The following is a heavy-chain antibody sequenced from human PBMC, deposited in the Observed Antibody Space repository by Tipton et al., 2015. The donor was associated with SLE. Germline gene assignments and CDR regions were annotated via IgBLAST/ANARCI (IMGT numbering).Heavy chain of an antibody. CDR1: GGSISSGGYY. V-gene: IGHV4-31*03. D-gene: IGHD3-3*01. CDR2: IYYSGST. J-gene: IGHJ4*02. Sequence: LRLSCTVSGGSISSGGYYWSWSRQHPGKGLEWIGYIYYSGSTYYNPSLKSRISISVDTSKSQFSLKLRSVTAADTAVYYCARRAIFGVVTYSAGTFDYWGQGTLVTVSS. CDR3: ARRAIFGVVTYSAGTFDY.